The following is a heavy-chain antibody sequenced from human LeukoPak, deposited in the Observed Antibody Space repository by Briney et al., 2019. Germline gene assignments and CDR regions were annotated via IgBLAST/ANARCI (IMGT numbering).Heavy chain of an antibody. CDR1: GFTFSSYG. V-gene: IGHV3-33*01. CDR2: IWYDGSNK. CDR3: AILSIRSGGS. J-gene: IGHJ4*02. D-gene: IGHD2-15*01. Sequence: PGGSLRLSCAASGFTFSSYGMHWVRQAPCKGLEWVAVIWYDGSNKYYADSVKGRFTISRDNSKNTLYLQMNSLRAEDTAVYYCAILSIRSGGSWGQGTLVTVSS.